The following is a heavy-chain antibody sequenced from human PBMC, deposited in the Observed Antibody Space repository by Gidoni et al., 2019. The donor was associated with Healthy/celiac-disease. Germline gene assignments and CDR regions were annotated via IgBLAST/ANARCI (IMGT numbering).Heavy chain of an antibody. CDR2: INPNSGGT. V-gene: IGHV1-2*02. Sequence: QVPLVQSGAEVKKPGASVKVTCKASGYTFTGSYLHWVRQAPGQGLEWMGWINPNSGGTNYAQKFQGRVTMTRDTSISTAYMELSRLRSDDTAVYYCASRTPWSSTSCYPNEAFDIWGQGTMVTVSS. D-gene: IGHD2-2*01. CDR3: ASRTPWSSTSCYPNEAFDI. CDR1: GYTFTGSY. J-gene: IGHJ3*02.